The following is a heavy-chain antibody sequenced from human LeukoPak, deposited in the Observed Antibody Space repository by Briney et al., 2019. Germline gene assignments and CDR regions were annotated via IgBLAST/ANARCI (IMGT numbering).Heavy chain of an antibody. CDR1: GYTFTSYY. J-gene: IGHJ5*02. Sequence: GASVKVSCKASGYTFTSYYMHWVRQAPGQGLEWMGLINPSGGSTSYAQKFQGRVTMTRDTSTSTVYMELSSLRSEDTAVYYCARGSTIYDFWSGPTNWFDPWGQGTLVTVSS. CDR2: INPSGGST. D-gene: IGHD3-3*01. V-gene: IGHV1-46*01. CDR3: ARGSTIYDFWSGPTNWFDP.